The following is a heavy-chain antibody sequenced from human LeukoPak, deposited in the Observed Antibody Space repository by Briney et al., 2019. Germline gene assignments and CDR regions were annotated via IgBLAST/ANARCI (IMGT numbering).Heavy chain of an antibody. V-gene: IGHV3-49*04. J-gene: IGHJ4*02. D-gene: IGHD3-16*02. Sequence: GGSLRLSCTASGFTFGDYAMSWVRQAPGKGLEWVGFIRSKAYGGTTEYAASVKGRFTISRDDSKSIAYLQMNSLKTEDTAVYYCTRNYVWGSYRYFDYWGQGTLVTVSP. CDR2: IRSKAYGGTT. CDR1: GFTFGDYA. CDR3: TRNYVWGSYRYFDY.